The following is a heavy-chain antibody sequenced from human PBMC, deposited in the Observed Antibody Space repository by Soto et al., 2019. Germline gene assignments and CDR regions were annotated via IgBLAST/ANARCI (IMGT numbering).Heavy chain of an antibody. V-gene: IGHV1-8*01. CDR3: ARERSAAGTGWFDP. CDR1: GYTFTSYD. J-gene: IGHJ5*02. D-gene: IGHD6-13*01. Sequence: QVQLVQSGAEVKKPGASVKVSCKASGYTFTSYDIDWVRQATGQGLEWMGWMNPNSGNTGYAQKFQGRVTMTRNTSISTAYMELSSLRSEDTAVYYCARERSAAGTGWFDPWGQGTLVTVSS. CDR2: MNPNSGNT.